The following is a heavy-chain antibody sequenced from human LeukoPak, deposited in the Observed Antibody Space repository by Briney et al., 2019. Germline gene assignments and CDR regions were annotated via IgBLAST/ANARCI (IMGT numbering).Heavy chain of an antibody. J-gene: IGHJ4*02. CDR1: GGSINSYY. V-gene: IGHV4-59*08. CDR2: INYSGGT. D-gene: IGHD5-24*01. CDR3: ARRRDVSSYYFDY. Sequence: PSETLSLTCIVSGGSINSYYWSWIRQPPGKGLEWIGHINYSGGTKYNPSLKSRVTISDDTSKNQFSLKLSSVTAADTAVYYCARRRDVSSYYFDYWGQGTLVTVSS.